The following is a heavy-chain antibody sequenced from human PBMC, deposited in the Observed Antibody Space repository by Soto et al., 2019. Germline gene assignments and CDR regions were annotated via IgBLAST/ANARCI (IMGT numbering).Heavy chain of an antibody. CDR3: TTVPDSSGYRRGNYYYYGMDV. Sequence: GGSLRLSCAASGFTFSNAWMSWVRQAPGKGLEWVGRIKSKTDGGTTDYAAPVKGRFTISRDDSKNTLYLQMNSLKTEHTAVYYCTTVPDSSGYRRGNYYYYGMDVWGQGTTVTVSS. CDR2: IKSKTDGGTT. CDR1: GFTFSNAW. J-gene: IGHJ6*02. V-gene: IGHV3-15*01. D-gene: IGHD3-22*01.